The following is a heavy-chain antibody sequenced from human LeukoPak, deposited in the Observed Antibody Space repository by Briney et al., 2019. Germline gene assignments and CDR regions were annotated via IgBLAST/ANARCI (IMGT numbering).Heavy chain of an antibody. D-gene: IGHD7-27*01. V-gene: IGHV3-23*01. CDR1: GFTFSSYA. Sequence: GGSLRLSCVAAGFTFSSYAMSRVRQAPGKGLEWVSAISGSGVSTYYGDSVKGRFTISRDNSKNTLYRQMNSLRAEDTAVYSCARWGPDAFDIWARGTVVTVSS. CDR2: ISGSGVST. J-gene: IGHJ3*02. CDR3: ARWGPDAFDI.